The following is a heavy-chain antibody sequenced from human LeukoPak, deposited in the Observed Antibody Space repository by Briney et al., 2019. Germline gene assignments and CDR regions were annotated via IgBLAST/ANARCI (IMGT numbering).Heavy chain of an antibody. D-gene: IGHD3-3*01. Sequence: ASVKVSCKASGYTFTSYGISWVRQAPGQGLEWMGGIIPIFGTANYAQKFQGRVTITADESTSTAYMELSSLRSEDTAVYYCARVRRIHDFWSGYYQPPFWYYGMDVWGQGTTVTVSS. CDR2: IIPIFGTA. V-gene: IGHV1-69*13. CDR3: ARVRRIHDFWSGYYQPPFWYYGMDV. J-gene: IGHJ6*02. CDR1: GYTFTSYG.